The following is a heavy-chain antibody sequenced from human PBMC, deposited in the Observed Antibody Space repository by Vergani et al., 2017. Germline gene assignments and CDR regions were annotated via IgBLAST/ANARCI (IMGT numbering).Heavy chain of an antibody. V-gene: IGHV3-15*01. CDR2: IKSKTDGGPT. J-gene: IGHJ3*02. CDR1: GFTFSNAW. Sequence: EVQLVESGGGLVKPGGSLRLSCAASGFTFSNAWMSWVRQAPGKGLEWVGRIKSKTDGGPTDYAAPVKGRFTISRDASKNTLYLQMNSLKTEDTAVYYCTTDIVVVPAAHDAFDIWGQGTMVTVSS. D-gene: IGHD2-2*01. CDR3: TTDIVVVPAAHDAFDI.